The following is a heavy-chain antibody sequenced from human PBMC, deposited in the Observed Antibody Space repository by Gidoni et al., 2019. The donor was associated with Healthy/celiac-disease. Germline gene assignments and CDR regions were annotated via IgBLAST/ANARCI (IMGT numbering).Heavy chain of an antibody. CDR2: IDPNSGGT. CDR3: ARVGDLRFLEWLLHHDAFDI. D-gene: IGHD3-3*01. Sequence: QVQLVQSGAEVKKLGASVKVSCKASGYIFTGYDMHWVRQAPGQGLEWMGWIDPNSGGTSYAPKFQGRVTMTRDTSITTAYMELSRLRSDDTAVYYCARVGDLRFLEWLLHHDAFDIWGQGTMVTVSS. V-gene: IGHV1-2*02. J-gene: IGHJ3*02. CDR1: GYIFTGYD.